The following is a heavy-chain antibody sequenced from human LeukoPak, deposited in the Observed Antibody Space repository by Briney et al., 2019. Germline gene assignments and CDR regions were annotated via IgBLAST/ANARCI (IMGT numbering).Heavy chain of an antibody. Sequence: GGSLRLSCAASGFTFSNYGMNWVRQAPGKGLEWVSALSSSGGSTYYADSVKGRFTISRDNFKNTLYLEMNSLRAEDTALYYCAKDQNYYDSSGFYFAFDIWGQGTMVTVSS. J-gene: IGHJ3*02. CDR1: GFTFSNYG. V-gene: IGHV3-23*01. CDR2: LSSSGGST. CDR3: AKDQNYYDSSGFYFAFDI. D-gene: IGHD3-22*01.